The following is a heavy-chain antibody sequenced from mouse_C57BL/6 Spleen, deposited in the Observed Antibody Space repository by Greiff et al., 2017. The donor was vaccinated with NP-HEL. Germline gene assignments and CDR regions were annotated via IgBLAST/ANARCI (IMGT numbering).Heavy chain of an antibody. Sequence: EVKLQESGPELVKPGASVKIPCKASGYTFTDYNMDWVKQSHGKSLEWIGDINPNNGGTIYNQKFKGKATLTVDKSSSTAYMELRSLTSEDTAVYYCARGTMVTTGGAMDYWGQGTSVTVSS. V-gene: IGHV1-18*01. CDR3: ARGTMVTTGGAMDY. CDR2: INPNNGGT. J-gene: IGHJ4*01. CDR1: GYTFTDYN. D-gene: IGHD2-2*01.